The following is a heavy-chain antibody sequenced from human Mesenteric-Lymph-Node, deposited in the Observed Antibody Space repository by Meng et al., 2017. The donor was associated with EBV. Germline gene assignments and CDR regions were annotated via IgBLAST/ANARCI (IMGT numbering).Heavy chain of an antibody. V-gene: IGHV4-4*02. CDR2: MYHSGST. Sequence: VQRQESAQGLVKPLGTLSLTCGFSGGSISNDHWWSWVRQPPGKGLEWIGEMYHSGSTNYNPSLKSRVTISVDKSKNQFFLNLNSVTAADTAVYYCARGREYSWGYWGQGTLVTVSS. D-gene: IGHD4-11*01. J-gene: IGHJ4*02. CDR1: GGSISNDHW. CDR3: ARGREYSWGY.